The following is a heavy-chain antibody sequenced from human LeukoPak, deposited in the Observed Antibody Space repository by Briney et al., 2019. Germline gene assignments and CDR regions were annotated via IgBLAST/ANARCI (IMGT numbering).Heavy chain of an antibody. CDR3: AKRTITFDY. CDR1: GFTFSSYG. J-gene: IGHJ4*02. V-gene: IGHV3-23*01. D-gene: IGHD1-14*01. CDR2: ISDNT. Sequence: PGGSLRLSCAASGFTFSSYGMHWVRQAPGKGLEWISAISDNTYYADSVKGRFTISRDNSKNTLYLQMNSLRAEDTAVYYCAKRTITFDYWGQGTLVTVSS.